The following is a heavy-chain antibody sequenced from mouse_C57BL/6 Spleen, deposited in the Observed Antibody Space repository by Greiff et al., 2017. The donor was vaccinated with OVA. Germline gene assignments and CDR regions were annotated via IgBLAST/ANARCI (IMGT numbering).Heavy chain of an antibody. CDR1: GFTFSDYG. D-gene: IGHD4-1*01. CDR3: ARRATNWDWYFDV. CDR2: ISSGSSTI. Sequence: EVKLVESGGGLVKPGGSLKLSCAASGFTFSDYGMHWVRQAPEKGLEWVAYISSGSSTIYYADTVKGRFTISRDNAKNTLFLQMTSLRSEDTAMYYCARRATNWDWYFDVWGTGTTVTVSS. V-gene: IGHV5-17*01. J-gene: IGHJ1*03.